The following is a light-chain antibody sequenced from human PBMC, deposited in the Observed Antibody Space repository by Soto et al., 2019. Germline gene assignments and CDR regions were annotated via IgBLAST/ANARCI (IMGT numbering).Light chain of an antibody. V-gene: IGLV2-14*01. CDR3: SSYAGSDTMI. CDR2: EVT. CDR1: RSDVGRYNY. Sequence: QSALTQPASVSGSPGQSITISCTGTRSDVGRYNYVSWYQQHPGKAPKLLIYEVTYRPSGVSTRFSASKSGSTASLTISGIQAEDEADYYCSSYAGSDTMIFGGGTKVTVL. J-gene: IGLJ2*01.